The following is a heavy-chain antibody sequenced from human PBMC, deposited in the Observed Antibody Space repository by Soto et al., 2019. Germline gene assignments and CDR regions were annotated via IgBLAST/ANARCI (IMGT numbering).Heavy chain of an antibody. CDR3: ARGAGFSYASTWFDI. D-gene: IGHD5-18*01. CDR2: IYYTGGT. Sequence: ASETLSLTCTVFGASVSSGTYYWSWIRQAPGKGLEWVGHIYYTGGTNYNPSLNNRVTISVDTSKNHFSLQLTSVTAADTAVYYCARGAGFSYASTWFDIWGQGTLVTVSS. J-gene: IGHJ5*02. V-gene: IGHV4-61*03. CDR1: GASVSSGTYY.